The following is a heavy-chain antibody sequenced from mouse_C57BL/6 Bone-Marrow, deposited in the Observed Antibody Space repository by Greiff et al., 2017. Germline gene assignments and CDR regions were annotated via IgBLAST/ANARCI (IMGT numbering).Heavy chain of an antibody. CDR2: IYPRSGNT. CDR1: GYTFTSYG. CDR3: ARWGYGRVDFDY. V-gene: IGHV1-81*01. D-gene: IGHD1-1*01. J-gene: IGHJ2*01. Sequence: QVQLQQSGAELARPGASVKLSCKASGYTFTSYGISWVKQRTGQGLEWIGEIYPRSGNTYYNEKFKGKATLTADKSSSTAYMELRSLTSEDSAVYFCARWGYGRVDFDYWGQGTTLTVSS.